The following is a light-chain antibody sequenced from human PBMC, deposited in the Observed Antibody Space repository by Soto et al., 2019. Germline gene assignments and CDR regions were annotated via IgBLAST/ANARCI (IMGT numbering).Light chain of an antibody. Sequence: EIVLTQSPGTLSLSPGERATLSCRASQSVSSSYLAWYQQKPGQAPRLLIYGASSRATGIPGRFSGSGSGTDFTLTISRLEPEDFAVYYCQQYGSSPTTFGQGTKWIS. CDR3: QQYGSSPTT. J-gene: IGKJ1*01. CDR2: GAS. V-gene: IGKV3-20*01. CDR1: QSVSSSY.